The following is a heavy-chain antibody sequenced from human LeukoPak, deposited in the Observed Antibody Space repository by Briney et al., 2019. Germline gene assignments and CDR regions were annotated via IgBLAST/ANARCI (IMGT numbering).Heavy chain of an antibody. V-gene: IGHV3-74*01. J-gene: IGHJ6*02. CDR2: INTDGRST. Sequence: GGSLRLSCAASGFAFSRYWMHWVRQAPGKGLVWVSRINTDGRSTSYADSVKGRFTISRDNAKNTLYLQMNSLRAEDTALYYCARDSFEAGIYYGMDVWGQGTTVTVSS. D-gene: IGHD6-13*01. CDR1: GFAFSRYW. CDR3: ARDSFEAGIYYGMDV.